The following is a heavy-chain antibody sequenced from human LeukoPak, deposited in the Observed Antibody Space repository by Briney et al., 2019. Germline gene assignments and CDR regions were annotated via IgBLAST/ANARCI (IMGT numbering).Heavy chain of an antibody. CDR2: INHSGST. CDR1: GGSFSDYY. V-gene: IGHV4-34*01. Sequence: SETLSLTCAVYGGSFSDYYWSWIRQPPGKGLEWIGEINHSGSTNHNPSLKSRVTISVDTSKNQFSLKLSSVTAANTAVYYCARAGTKGIYWGQGTLVTVSS. J-gene: IGHJ4*02. CDR3: ARAGTKGIY. D-gene: IGHD2/OR15-2a*01.